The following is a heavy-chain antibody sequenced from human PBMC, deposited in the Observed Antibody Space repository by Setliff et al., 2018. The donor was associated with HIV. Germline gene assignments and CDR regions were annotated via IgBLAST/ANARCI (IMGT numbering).Heavy chain of an antibody. J-gene: IGHJ1*01. CDR3: STGWGLYENRHTAAGYLQH. CDR2: FDPEDGER. V-gene: IGHV1-24*01. Sequence: ASVKVSCKVSGYTLSELSVHWVRQAPGKGLEWMGGFDPEDGERIYAQKFQDRVTMTEDTSSDTAYMEMSGLTSEDTAVYFCSTGWGLYENRHTAAGYLQHWGQGTLVTVSS. CDR1: GYTLSELS. D-gene: IGHD6-13*01.